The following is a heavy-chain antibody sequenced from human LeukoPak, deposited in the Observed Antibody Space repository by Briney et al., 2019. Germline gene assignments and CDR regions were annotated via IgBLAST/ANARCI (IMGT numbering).Heavy chain of an antibody. V-gene: IGHV3-74*01. CDR3: ATQILLCHYY. CDR1: GFTFSSYW. J-gene: IGHJ4*02. CDR2: INSDGSRT. D-gene: IGHD3-10*01. Sequence: QAGGSLRLSCAASGFTFSSYWMHWVRQAPGKGLVWVSRINSDGSRTSYADSVKGRFTISRDNAKNSLYLQMNSLRAEDTAMYYCATQILLCHYYWGQGTLVTVSS.